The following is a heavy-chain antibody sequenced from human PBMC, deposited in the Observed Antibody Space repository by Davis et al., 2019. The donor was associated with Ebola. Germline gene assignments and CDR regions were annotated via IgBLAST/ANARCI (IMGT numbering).Heavy chain of an antibody. D-gene: IGHD1-20*01. J-gene: IGHJ6*02. V-gene: IGHV1-69*13. CDR2: IIPMFGSA. Sequence: SVKVSCKASGGTFSSYAISWVRQAPGQGPEWMGGIIPMFGSANYAPKFQGRVTITADEFTSTAYMELSSLSSEDTAVYYCAIRITGPNEYYYTMDVWGQGTTVTVSS. CDR3: AIRITGPNEYYYTMDV. CDR1: GGTFSSYA.